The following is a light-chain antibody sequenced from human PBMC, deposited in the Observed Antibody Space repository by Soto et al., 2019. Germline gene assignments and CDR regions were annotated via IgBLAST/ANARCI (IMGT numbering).Light chain of an antibody. CDR3: QQYNSYWT. Sequence: DIQMTQSPSTLSASVGDRVTITCRASQSISSWLAWYQQKPRKAPKRLIYKAPSLEGGVPSRFSGSGSGTKFTLTISRLHPDDFATYYCQQYNSYWTFGQGTKVELK. CDR2: KAP. CDR1: QSISSW. J-gene: IGKJ1*01. V-gene: IGKV1-5*03.